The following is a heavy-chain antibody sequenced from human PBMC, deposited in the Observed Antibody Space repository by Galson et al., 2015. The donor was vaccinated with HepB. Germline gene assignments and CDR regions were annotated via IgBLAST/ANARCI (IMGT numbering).Heavy chain of an antibody. J-gene: IGHJ5*02. Sequence: CAISGDSVSSNSAAWNWIRQSPSRGLEWLGRTCYRSKWYNDYAESVKSRMTIKPDTSKNEFSLQLNSVTPEDTAVYYCARDPSGSHWGRWFDLWGQGIPVTVSS. CDR1: GDSVSSNSAA. CDR2: TCYRSKWYN. D-gene: IGHD3-16*01. V-gene: IGHV6-1*01. CDR3: ARDPSGSHWGRWFDL.